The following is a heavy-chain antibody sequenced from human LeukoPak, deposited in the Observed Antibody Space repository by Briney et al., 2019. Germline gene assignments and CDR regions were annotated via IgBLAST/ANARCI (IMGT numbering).Heavy chain of an antibody. CDR2: ISSSSSYI. V-gene: IGHV3-21*01. J-gene: IGHJ4*02. CDR1: RFTFSSYS. D-gene: IGHD3-9*01. Sequence: GGSLRLSCAASRFTFSSYSTNWVRQAPGKGLEWVSSISSSSSYIYYADSVKGRFTISRDNAKNSLYLQMNSLRAEDTAVYYCARDNYDILTSYWAFVDAYYFDYWGQGTLVTVSS. CDR3: ARDNYDILTSYWAFVDAYYFDY.